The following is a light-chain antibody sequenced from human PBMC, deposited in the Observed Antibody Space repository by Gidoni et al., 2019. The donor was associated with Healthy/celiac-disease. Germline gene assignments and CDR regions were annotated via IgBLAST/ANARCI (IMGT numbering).Light chain of an antibody. Sequence: DIQMTQSPSTLSASVGDRVTITCRARQSISSWLALYQQKPGKAPKLLIYDASSLESGVPSRFSGSGSGTEFTLTISSLQPDDFATYYCQQYTPFGQXTKVEIK. CDR1: QSISSW. J-gene: IGKJ1*01. CDR2: DAS. V-gene: IGKV1-5*01. CDR3: QQYTP.